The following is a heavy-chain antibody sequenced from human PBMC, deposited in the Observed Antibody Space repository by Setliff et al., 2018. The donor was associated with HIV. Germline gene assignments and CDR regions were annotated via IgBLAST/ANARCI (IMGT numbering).Heavy chain of an antibody. Sequence: PGESLKISCKASGYRFNNYWIGWVRQMPGKGLEWMGIIYPGDMDVKYNPSFQGRVTISADRFRTTTYLQWSGLKASDTAMYYCARLTAAGNLADYWGQGTLVTVSS. CDR3: ARLTAAGNLADY. CDR2: IYPGDMDV. V-gene: IGHV5-51*01. J-gene: IGHJ4*02. CDR1: GYRFNNYW. D-gene: IGHD6-13*01.